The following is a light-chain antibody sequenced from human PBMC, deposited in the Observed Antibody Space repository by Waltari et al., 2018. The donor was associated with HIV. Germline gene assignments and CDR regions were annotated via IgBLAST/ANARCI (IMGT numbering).Light chain of an antibody. Sequence: DIQMTQSTSTLSASVGDRVTITCRASQSIRSWLAWYQMKPGKAPKLLIYKASSLEGGVSSRFSGSGSGTEFTLTISSLQPDDFATYYCQYYNTYSRTFGQGTKVEL. V-gene: IGKV1-5*03. CDR2: KAS. CDR1: QSIRSW. J-gene: IGKJ2*02. CDR3: QYYNTYSRT.